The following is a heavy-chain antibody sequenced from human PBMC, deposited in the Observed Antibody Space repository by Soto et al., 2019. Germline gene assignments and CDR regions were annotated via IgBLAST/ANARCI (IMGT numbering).Heavy chain of an antibody. V-gene: IGHV1-18*01. J-gene: IGHJ4*02. CDR1: GYTFITYG. CDR2: ISAYNGDT. D-gene: IGHD1-26*01. Sequence: GASVKVSCKASGYTFITYGVSWVRQAPGQGLEWMGWISAYNGDTNYAQNLQGRVTMTTDTSTTTAYMELRSLRSDDTAVYYCARDLGRGGGQEGGYFDYWGQGTLVTVSS. CDR3: ARDLGRGGGQEGGYFDY.